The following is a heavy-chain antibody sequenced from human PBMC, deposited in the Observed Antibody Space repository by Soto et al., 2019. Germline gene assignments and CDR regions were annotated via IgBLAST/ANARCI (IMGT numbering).Heavy chain of an antibody. CDR3: ARDGPDIVVVPAAIGYYYYGMDV. CDR2: MSSDGSNK. Sequence: GVSLRRSCAASRFTFSSYAMHWVRQAPGKGLEWVAVMSSDGSNKYYADSVKGQFTISRDNSKNTLYLQMNSLRAEDTAVYYCARDGPDIVVVPAAIGYYYYGMDVWGQGTTVTVSS. CDR1: RFTFSSYA. V-gene: IGHV3-30-3*01. J-gene: IGHJ6*02. D-gene: IGHD2-2*01.